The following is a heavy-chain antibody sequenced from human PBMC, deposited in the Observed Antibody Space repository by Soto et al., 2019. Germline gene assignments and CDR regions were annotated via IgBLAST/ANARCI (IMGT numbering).Heavy chain of an antibody. J-gene: IGHJ4*02. V-gene: IGHV1-18*01. Sequence: ASVKVSCKASGYTFTTYAFNWVRQAPGQGLEWMGWISAYSGNTKYAQKFQGRVTMTTDTSTSTAYMELRSLRSDDTAIYYCARDQTLLDYWGQGTLVTSPQ. CDR2: ISAYSGNT. CDR3: ARDQTLLDY. D-gene: IGHD2-21*01. CDR1: GYTFTTYA.